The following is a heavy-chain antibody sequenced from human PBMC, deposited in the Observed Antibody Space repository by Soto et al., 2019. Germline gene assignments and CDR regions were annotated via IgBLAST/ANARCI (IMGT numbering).Heavy chain of an antibody. Sequence: KTSETLSLTCTVSGGSISSGDYYWSWIRQPPGKGLEWIGYIYYSGSTYYNPSLKSRVTISVDTSKNQYSLKLSSVTAADTAVYYCARGYHYYDSSGYHFPAPYYYYYGMDVWGQGTTVTVSS. CDR2: IYYSGST. V-gene: IGHV4-30-4*01. J-gene: IGHJ6*02. D-gene: IGHD3-22*01. CDR1: GGSISSGDYY. CDR3: ARGYHYYDSSGYHFPAPYYYYYGMDV.